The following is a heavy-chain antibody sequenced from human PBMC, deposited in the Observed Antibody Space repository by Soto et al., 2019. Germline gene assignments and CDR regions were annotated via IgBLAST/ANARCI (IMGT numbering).Heavy chain of an antibody. J-gene: IGHJ4*02. Sequence: ASLKVSCKASGYTITSYDIYWVRQATRQGLELMGWMNPNTGNSAYAQKFQGRVTVTSDTSINTVHMELSSLRSEDTAVYYCARRAETNGWNGFGADKYYFDFWGQGTLVTVSS. V-gene: IGHV1-8*01. D-gene: IGHD1-1*01. CDR3: ARRAETNGWNGFGADKYYFDF. CDR1: GYTITSYD. CDR2: MNPNTGNS.